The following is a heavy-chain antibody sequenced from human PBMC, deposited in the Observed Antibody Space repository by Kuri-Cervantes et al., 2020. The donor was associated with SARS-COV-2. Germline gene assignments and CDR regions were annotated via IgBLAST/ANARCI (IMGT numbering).Heavy chain of an antibody. D-gene: IGHD2-2*01. J-gene: IGHJ4*01. CDR2: FYYTVST. Sequence: SQTLSLTRTVSGGSISGYYWSWIRQPPGKGLECIWDFYYTVSTSFNPALKSRVAISVDTSKNKFSLKLTSVTAAYTVVYYCARDCSTSDCKTFGYYWGRGTLVTVSS. CDR1: GGSISGYY. CDR3: ARDCSTSDCKTFGYY. V-gene: IGHV4-59*01.